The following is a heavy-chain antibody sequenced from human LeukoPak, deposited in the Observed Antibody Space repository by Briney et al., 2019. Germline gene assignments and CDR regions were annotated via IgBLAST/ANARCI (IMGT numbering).Heavy chain of an antibody. J-gene: IGHJ4*02. V-gene: IGHV3-11*06. D-gene: IGHD1-1*01. Sequence: SGGSLRLSCVASGFTFSAAYMTWVRQPPGGGLEWLSYISENSGDTNYADSVKGRFTVSRDNAKNSLYLQMNSLRVEDTAVYYCARDPRTVRIWGQGTLVTVSS. CDR3: ARDPRTVRI. CDR1: GFTFSAAY. CDR2: ISENSGDT.